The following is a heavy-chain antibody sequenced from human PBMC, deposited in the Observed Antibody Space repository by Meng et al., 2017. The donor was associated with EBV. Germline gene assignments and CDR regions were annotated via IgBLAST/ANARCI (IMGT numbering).Heavy chain of an antibody. Sequence: QVQLVQSGAEVKKPGSSVNVSCKTSGGPFRYYAISWVRQAPGQGLEWLGGFLPRLGAPNYAQKFHGRVKITADESTSTHYMDLSSLRSEDTAIYYCASESGRGYTPDYWGQGTLVTVSS. J-gene: IGHJ4*02. CDR1: GGPFRYYA. CDR2: FLPRLGAP. CDR3: ASESGRGYTPDY. D-gene: IGHD3-10*01. V-gene: IGHV1-69*01.